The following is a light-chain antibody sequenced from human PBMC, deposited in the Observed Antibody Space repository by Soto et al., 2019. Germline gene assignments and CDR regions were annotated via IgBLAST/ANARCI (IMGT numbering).Light chain of an antibody. CDR1: QGLSDY. Sequence: ETQMTQSPPSLSASVGDRVTFTCRASQGLSDYLAWVQKKPGKVPKSLLYGVSTLQSGVSSRFSGSGSGTEFTLTISGLQPEDFATYYCLQYLNYPFTFGGGTKVEI. CDR2: GVS. V-gene: IGKV1-16*01. J-gene: IGKJ4*01. CDR3: LQYLNYPFT.